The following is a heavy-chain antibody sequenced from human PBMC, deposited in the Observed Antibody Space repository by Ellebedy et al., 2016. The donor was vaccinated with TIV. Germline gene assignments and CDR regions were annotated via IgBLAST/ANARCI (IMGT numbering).Heavy chain of an antibody. Sequence: GSLRLXCTVSDGSIRSYHWSWIRQSPGKGLEWIGYFHYSGTTNYNPSLKSRLSISVDTSKNQFSLNLSSVTAADTGVYYCARTSTMVRGALDYWGQGTLVTVPS. CDR3: ARTSTMVRGALDY. J-gene: IGHJ4*02. CDR1: DGSIRSYH. CDR2: FHYSGTT. D-gene: IGHD3-10*01. V-gene: IGHV4-59*01.